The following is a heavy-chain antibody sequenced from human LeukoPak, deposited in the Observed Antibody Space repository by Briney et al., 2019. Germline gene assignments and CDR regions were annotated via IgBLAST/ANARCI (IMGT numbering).Heavy chain of an antibody. V-gene: IGHV1-2*02. J-gene: IGHJ6*03. CDR2: INPNSGGT. CDR3: ARVVPAATDYYYYYMDV. Sequence: ASVKVSCKASGYTFTGYYMHWVRQAPGQGLEWMGWINPNSGGTNYAQKFQGRGTMTRDTSISTAYMELSRLRSDDTAVYYCARVVPAATDYYYYYMDVWGKGTTVTVSS. D-gene: IGHD2-2*01. CDR1: GYTFTGYY.